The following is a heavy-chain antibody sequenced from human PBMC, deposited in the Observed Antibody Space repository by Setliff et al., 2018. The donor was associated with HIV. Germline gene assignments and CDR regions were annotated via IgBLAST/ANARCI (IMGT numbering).Heavy chain of an antibody. Sequence: SETLSLTCTVSGGSISSGDYYWNWIRRHPGKGLEWIGYVYNSGNTYYNSSLKSRVTISLDTSKNQFSLRLNSVTAADTAVYYCARQGNIVVVTSFDYWGQGTLVTVSS. CDR3: ARQGNIVVVTSFDY. V-gene: IGHV4-31*03. CDR2: VYNSGNT. J-gene: IGHJ4*02. D-gene: IGHD2-21*02. CDR1: GGSISSGDYY.